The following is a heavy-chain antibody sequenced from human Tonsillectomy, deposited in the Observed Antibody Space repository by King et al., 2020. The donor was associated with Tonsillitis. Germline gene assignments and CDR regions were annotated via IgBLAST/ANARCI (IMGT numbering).Heavy chain of an antibody. CDR2: IQSESDGGKT. J-gene: IGHJ4*02. CDR1: GFTVSNDW. V-gene: IGHV3-15*01. Sequence: VQLVESGGGLVKSGGSLRLSCAASGFTVSNDWMSWVRQAPGKGLEWVGRIQSESDGGKTDYAARVKGRFTISRDDSKNTVYLQMNSLKNEDTAVYYCTTGFRSGSYWGQGTLVTVSS. D-gene: IGHD3-22*01. CDR3: TTGFRSGSY.